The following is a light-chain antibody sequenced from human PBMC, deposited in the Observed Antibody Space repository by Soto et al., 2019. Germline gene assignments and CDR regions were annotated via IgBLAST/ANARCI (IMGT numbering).Light chain of an antibody. V-gene: IGKV3-20*01. CDR1: HSVSSSY. CDR2: GAS. Sequence: EIVLTQSPGTLSLSPGERATLSSRASHSVSSSYLARYQQKPGQAPRLLIYGASSRATGIPDRFSGSKSGTDFTLTISRLEPEDFAVYYWKQYDSSPPHTVGRGTRLEIK. J-gene: IGKJ5*01. CDR3: KQYDSSPPHT.